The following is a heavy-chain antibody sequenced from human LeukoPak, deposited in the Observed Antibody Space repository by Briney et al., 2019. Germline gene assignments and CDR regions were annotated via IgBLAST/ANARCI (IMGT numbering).Heavy chain of an antibody. CDR2: IKQDGSEK. J-gene: IGHJ5*02. Sequence: PGGSLRLSCAASGFTFSSYWMSWVRQAPGKGLEWVANIKQDGSEKYYVDSVKGRFTISRDNAKNSLYLQMNSLRAEDTAAYYCAREDYYGSGSYWDENWFDPWGQGTLVTVSS. CDR3: AREDYYGSGSYWDENWFDP. D-gene: IGHD3-10*01. V-gene: IGHV3-7*01. CDR1: GFTFSSYW.